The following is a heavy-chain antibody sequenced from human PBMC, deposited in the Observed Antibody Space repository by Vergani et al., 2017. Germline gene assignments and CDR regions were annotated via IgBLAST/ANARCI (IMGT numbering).Heavy chain of an antibody. CDR1: GGSISSGSYY. V-gene: IGHV4-39*07. CDR3: ARGSLFDP. Sequence: QVQLQESGPGLVTPSQTLSLTCTVSGGSISSGSYYWSWIRQPPGKGLEWIGEINHSGSTNYNPSLKSRVTISVDTSKNQFSLKLSSVTAADTAVYYCARGSLFDPWGQGTLVTGSS. CDR2: INHSGST. J-gene: IGHJ5*02.